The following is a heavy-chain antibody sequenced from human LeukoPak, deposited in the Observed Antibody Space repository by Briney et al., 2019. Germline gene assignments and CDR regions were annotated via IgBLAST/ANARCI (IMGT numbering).Heavy chain of an antibody. CDR2: ISHSGST. CDR1: GYSISRAYN. CDR3: ARGEVGEFDH. V-gene: IGHV4-38-2*01. D-gene: IGHD3-10*01. J-gene: IGHJ4*02. Sequence: SETLSLTCAVSGYSISRAYNWGWIRQSPGKGLEWIGSISHSGSTYYNPSFKRRLTISVDTSKNHFSLKLTSVTAPDTAVYFCARGEVGEFDHWAQGTLVTVSS.